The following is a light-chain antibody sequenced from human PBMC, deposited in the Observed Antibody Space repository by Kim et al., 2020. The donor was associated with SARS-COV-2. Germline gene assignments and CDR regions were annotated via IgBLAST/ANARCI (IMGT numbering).Light chain of an antibody. V-gene: IGLV3-9*01. J-gene: IGLJ3*02. CDR2: TDT. CDR3: QVWDSSTWV. CDR1: NIGSKD. Sequence: VALGQTARITCGENNIGSKDVLWYQQKPGQALVLVIYTDTNRPSGIPERFSGSNSGNTATLTISRAQAGDEADYYCQVWDSSTWVFGGGTQLTVL.